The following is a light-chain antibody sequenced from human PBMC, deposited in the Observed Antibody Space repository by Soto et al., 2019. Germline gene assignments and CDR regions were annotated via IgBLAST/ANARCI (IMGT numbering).Light chain of an antibody. J-gene: IGKJ2*01. CDR2: AAS. CDR3: QQSYCTRFS. CDR1: QSISSY. V-gene: IGKV1-39*01. Sequence: DIQMTQSPSSLSASVGDRVTITCRASQSISSYLYWYQQKPGKAPKLLIYAASSLQSGAPSRFSGSRSGTDFALSISSLQPEDFATYYWQQSYCTRFSFGRRTRREIK.